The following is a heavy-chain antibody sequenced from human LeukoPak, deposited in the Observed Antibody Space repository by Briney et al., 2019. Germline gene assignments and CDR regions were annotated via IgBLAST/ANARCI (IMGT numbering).Heavy chain of an antibody. J-gene: IGHJ3*01. CDR2: IYYGGRT. D-gene: IGHD5-18*01. V-gene: IGHV4-59*08. CDR3: ARQNCASASCSYVT. CDR1: GASIRSDY. Sequence: SETLSLTCSVSGASIRSDYWAWIRRPPGKGLGWIGFIYYGGRTHSNASLKSRVTMSLDTSKSQYSLHLSSVTAADTAAYYCARQNCASASCSYVTRGQGTMVFVSS.